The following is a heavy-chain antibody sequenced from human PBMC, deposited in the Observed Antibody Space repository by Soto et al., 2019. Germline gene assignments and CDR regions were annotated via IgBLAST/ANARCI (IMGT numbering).Heavy chain of an antibody. CDR3: VTDRDYSKAY. J-gene: IGHJ4*02. CDR2: IKEDGSDK. Sequence: GGSLRLSCAASGFTFSNYWMNWVRQAPGKGLEWVANIKEDGSDKHYVDSVKGRFSISRDNPKNSLFLQMNSLRAEDTAVYYCVTDRDYSKAYWGQGTLVTVSS. D-gene: IGHD4-4*01. V-gene: IGHV3-7*01. CDR1: GFTFSNYW.